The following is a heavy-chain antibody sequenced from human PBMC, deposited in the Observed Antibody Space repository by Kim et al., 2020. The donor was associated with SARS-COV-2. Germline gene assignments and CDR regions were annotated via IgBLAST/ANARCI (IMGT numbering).Heavy chain of an antibody. D-gene: IGHD6-19*01. V-gene: IGHV3-21*01. CDR1: GFTFSSYS. CDR2: ISSSSDYT. Sequence: GGSLRLSCAASGFTFSSYSMDWVRQAPGKGLEWVSSISSSSDYTYYADSMKGRLTISRDNAKNSVSLQLNSLRAEDTAVYYCARKYSGWYSDYWGQGTLVTVPS. J-gene: IGHJ4*02. CDR3: ARKYSGWYSDY.